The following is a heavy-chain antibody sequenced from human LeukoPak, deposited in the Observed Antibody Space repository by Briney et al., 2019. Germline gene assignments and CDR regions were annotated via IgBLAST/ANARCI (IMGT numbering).Heavy chain of an antibody. CDR2: IYYSGST. D-gene: IGHD6-13*01. Sequence: SETLSLTCTVSGGSISSSSYYWGWIRQPPGKWLEWIGSIYYSGSTYYNPSLKSRVTISVDTSKNQFSLKLSSVTAADTAVYYCAAHSSSWSTSPAYWGQGTLVTVSS. CDR1: GGSISSSSYY. J-gene: IGHJ4*02. CDR3: AAHSSSWSTSPAY. V-gene: IGHV4-39*01.